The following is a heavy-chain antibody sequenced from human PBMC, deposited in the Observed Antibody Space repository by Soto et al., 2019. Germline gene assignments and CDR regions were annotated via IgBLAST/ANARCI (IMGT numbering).Heavy chain of an antibody. Sequence: QVQLVESGGGLVKPGGSLRLSCAASGFAFSDLYMSWTRQAPGKGLEWISYISGGGTTVFYADSVKGRFTISRDNAQKSLYLQMDSLTSEDTAIYYCARDREPSVYHGMAVWGQGTTVTVSS. J-gene: IGHJ6*02. V-gene: IGHV3-11*01. CDR3: ARDREPSVYHGMAV. CDR2: ISGGGTTV. CDR1: GFAFSDLY.